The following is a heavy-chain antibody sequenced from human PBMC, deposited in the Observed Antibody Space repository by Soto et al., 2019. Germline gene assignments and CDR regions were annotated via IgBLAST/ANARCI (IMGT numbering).Heavy chain of an antibody. J-gene: IGHJ4*02. V-gene: IGHV1-46*04. CDR1: GFTYTSYY. Sequence: ASVEVSCEASGFTYTSYYMHWVRQAPGQELEWMGIINPSGGSTSYADSVKGRFTISRDNSKDTVYLQMNSLRAEDTVVYYCAKDSYCYSSSGYYVLDSWGQGTLVTVSS. CDR3: AKDSYCYSSSGYYVLDS. CDR2: INPSGGST. D-gene: IGHD3-22*01.